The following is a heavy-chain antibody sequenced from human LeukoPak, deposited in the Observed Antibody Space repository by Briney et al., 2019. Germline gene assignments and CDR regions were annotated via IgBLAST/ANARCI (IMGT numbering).Heavy chain of an antibody. CDR2: VNPNSGVT. Sequence: ASVKVSCKASGYTFTAYFMHWVRQAPGQGLEWMGRVNPNSGVTNSIQKFQGRVTMTRDTSISTAYMELSGLRSDDAAVYYCARQWLPNGYFDYWGQGTLVTVSS. D-gene: IGHD6-19*01. CDR1: GYTFTAYF. CDR3: ARQWLPNGYFDY. V-gene: IGHV1-2*06. J-gene: IGHJ4*02.